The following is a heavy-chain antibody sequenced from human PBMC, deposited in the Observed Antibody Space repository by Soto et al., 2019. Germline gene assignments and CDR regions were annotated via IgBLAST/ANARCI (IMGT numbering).Heavy chain of an antibody. Sequence: SETLSVTCTVSGGSISSGGYYWSWIRQHPGKGLEWIGYIYYSWSTYYNPSLKSRVTISVDTSKNQFSLKLSSVTAADTAVYYCARDILTNYFECWGEETLVTASA. J-gene: IGHJ4*02. CDR1: GGSISSGGYY. CDR2: IYYSWST. CDR3: ARDILTNYFEC. D-gene: IGHD7-27*01. V-gene: IGHV4-31*03.